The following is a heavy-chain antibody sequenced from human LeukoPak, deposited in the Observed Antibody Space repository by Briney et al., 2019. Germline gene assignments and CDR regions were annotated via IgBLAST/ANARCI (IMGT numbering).Heavy chain of an antibody. Sequence: QSGGSLRLSCAASGFTFSSYAMSWVRQAPGKGLEWVSAISGSGGSTYYADSVKGRFTISRDSSKNTLYLQMNSLRAEDTAVYYCAKALLYYYDSSGYYPPVDYWGQGTLVTVSS. D-gene: IGHD3-22*01. CDR1: GFTFSSYA. CDR2: ISGSGGST. CDR3: AKALLYYYDSSGYYPPVDY. V-gene: IGHV3-23*01. J-gene: IGHJ4*02.